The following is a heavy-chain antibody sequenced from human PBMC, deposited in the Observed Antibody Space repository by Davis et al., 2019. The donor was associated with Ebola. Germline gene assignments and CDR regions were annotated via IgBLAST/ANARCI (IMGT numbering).Heavy chain of an antibody. D-gene: IGHD1-7*01. Sequence: SVKVSCKASGGTFSSYAISWVRQAPGPGLEWMGGIIPIFGTANYAQKFQGRVTITADESTSTAYMELSSLRSEDTAVYYCARGELWTDYYYYYGMDVWGKGTTVTVSS. J-gene: IGHJ6*04. CDR3: ARGELWTDYYYYYGMDV. CDR1: GGTFSSYA. CDR2: IIPIFGTA. V-gene: IGHV1-69*13.